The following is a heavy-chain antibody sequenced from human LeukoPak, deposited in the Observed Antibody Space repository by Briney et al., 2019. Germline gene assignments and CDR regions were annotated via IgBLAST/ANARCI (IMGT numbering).Heavy chain of an antibody. CDR1: GFTFSSYE. J-gene: IGHJ6*03. D-gene: IGHD2-2*01. CDR3: AKDQAGYCSSTSCQPYYMDV. Sequence: GGSLRLSCAASGFTFSSYEMNWVRQAPGKGLEWVSGINWNGGSTGYADSVKGRFTISRDNAKNSLYLQMNSLRAEDTALYYCAKDQAGYCSSTSCQPYYMDVWGKGTTVTISS. V-gene: IGHV3-20*04. CDR2: INWNGGST.